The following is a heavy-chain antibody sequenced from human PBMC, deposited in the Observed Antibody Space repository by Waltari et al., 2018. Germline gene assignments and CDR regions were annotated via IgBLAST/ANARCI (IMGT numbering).Heavy chain of an antibody. CDR2: IIPIFGTA. CDR1: GGTFSSYA. CDR3: ARAAVAYYYDSSGSPNFDY. Sequence: QVQLVQSGAEVKKPGASVKVSCKASGGTFSSYAISWVRQAPGQGPGWMGGIIPIFGTANYAQKFQGRVTITTDESTSTDYMELSSLRSEDTAVYYYARAAVAYYYDSSGSPNFDYWGQGTLVTVSS. V-gene: IGHV1-69*05. J-gene: IGHJ4*02. D-gene: IGHD3-22*01.